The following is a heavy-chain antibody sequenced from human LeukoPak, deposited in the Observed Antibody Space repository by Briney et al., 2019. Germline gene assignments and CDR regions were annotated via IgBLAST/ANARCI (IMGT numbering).Heavy chain of an antibody. CDR2: IGNTGSTT. Sequence: GGSLRLFCAASGFTFSSYSMNWVRQAPGKGLVWVSYIGNTGSTTYYADSVKGRFTISRDNSKNTLYLQMNSLRAEDTAVYYCARDGGYFANWGQGTLVTVSS. CDR3: ARDGGYFAN. D-gene: IGHD5-12*01. CDR1: GFTFSSYS. V-gene: IGHV3-48*01. J-gene: IGHJ4*02.